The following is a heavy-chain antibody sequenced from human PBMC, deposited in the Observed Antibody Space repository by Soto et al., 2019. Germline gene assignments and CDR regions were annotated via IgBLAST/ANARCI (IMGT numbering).Heavy chain of an antibody. V-gene: IGHV4-59*01. CDR1: GGSISSYY. CDR2: IYYSGST. CDR3: ARVHYYGSGSYNHPYYYYYMDV. Sequence: SETLSLTCTVSGGSISSYYWSWIRQPPGKGLEWIGYIYYSGSTNYNPSLKSRVTISVDTSKNQFSLKLSSVTAADTAVYYCARVHYYGSGSYNHPYYYYYMDVWGKGTTVTVSS. J-gene: IGHJ6*03. D-gene: IGHD3-10*01.